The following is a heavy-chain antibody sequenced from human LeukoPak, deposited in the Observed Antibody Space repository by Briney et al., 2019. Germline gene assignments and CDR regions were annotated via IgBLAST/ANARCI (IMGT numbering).Heavy chain of an antibody. CDR2: ISSSGSTI. CDR1: GFTFSDYY. J-gene: IGHJ6*03. D-gene: IGHD6-6*01. CDR3: ARDKDSSSSRAYYYYYMDV. V-gene: IGHV3-11*01. Sequence: KPGGSLRLSCAASGFTFSDYYMSWIRQAPGKGLEWVSYISSSGSTIYYADSVKGRFTISRDNAKNSLYLQMNSLRAEDTAVYYCARDKDSSSSRAYYYYYMDVWGKGTTVTVSS.